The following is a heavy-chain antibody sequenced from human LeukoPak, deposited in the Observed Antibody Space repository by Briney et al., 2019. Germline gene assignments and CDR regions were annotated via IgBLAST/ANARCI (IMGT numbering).Heavy chain of an antibody. D-gene: IGHD3-16*01. J-gene: IGHJ4*02. CDR1: GFSFNSDW. Sequence: TGGSLRLSCAASGFSFNSDWVDWVRQAPGKGLEWVANIKHDESEKNYLDSVKGRFTISRDNAQNSLYLQMNGLRVEDTAVYYCTGRLDDWGQGTLATVSS. CDR3: TGRLDD. V-gene: IGHV3-7*01. CDR2: IKHDESEK.